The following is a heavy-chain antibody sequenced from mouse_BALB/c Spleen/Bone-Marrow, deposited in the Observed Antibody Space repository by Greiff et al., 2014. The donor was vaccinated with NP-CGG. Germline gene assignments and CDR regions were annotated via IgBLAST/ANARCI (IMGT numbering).Heavy chain of an antibody. V-gene: IGHV5-6-3*01. CDR2: INSNGGST. D-gene: IGHD1-1*01. CDR3: ARDYYGSSDAMDY. J-gene: IGHJ4*01. CDR1: GFTFSSYG. Sequence: VQLQQSGGGLVQPGGSLKLSCAASGFTFSSYGMSWVRQTPDKRLELVATINSNGGSTYYPDSVKGRFTISRDNAKNTLYLQMSSLKSEDTAMYYCARDYYGSSDAMDYWGQGTSVTVSS.